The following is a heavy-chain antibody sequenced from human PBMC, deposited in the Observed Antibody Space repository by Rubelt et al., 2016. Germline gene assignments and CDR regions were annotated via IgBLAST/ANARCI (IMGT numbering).Heavy chain of an antibody. CDR3: ARVTLRWFDP. Sequence: QLQLQESGPGLVKPSETLSLTCTVSGGPISSYYWSWIRQPPGKGLAWFGYIYYSGSTNYNPSPKRRVTISVVTSKNQFSLKLSSGTAADTAVYYCARVTLRWFDPWGQGTLVTVSS. CDR1: GGPISSYY. D-gene: IGHD3-16*01. V-gene: IGHV4-59*01. CDR2: IYYSGST. J-gene: IGHJ5*02.